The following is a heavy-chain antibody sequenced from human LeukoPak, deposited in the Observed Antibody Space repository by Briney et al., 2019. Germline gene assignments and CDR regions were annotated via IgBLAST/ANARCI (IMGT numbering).Heavy chain of an antibody. Sequence: PGGSLRLSCAASGFTFDDYGMSWVRQAPGKGLEWVSGINWNGGSTGYADSVKGRFTISRDNAKNSLYLQMNSLRAEDTAVYYCARDALVVRYFDWHLTDHFDYWGQGTLVTVSS. CDR2: INWNGGST. J-gene: IGHJ4*02. D-gene: IGHD3-9*01. CDR3: ARDALVVRYFDWHLTDHFDY. V-gene: IGHV3-20*04. CDR1: GFTFDDYG.